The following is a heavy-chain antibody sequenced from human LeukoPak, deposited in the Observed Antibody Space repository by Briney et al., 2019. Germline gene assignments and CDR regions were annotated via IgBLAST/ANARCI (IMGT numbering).Heavy chain of an antibody. J-gene: IGHJ5*02. V-gene: IGHV3-30*04. CDR1: GFYFGSYA. CDR3: VRVLPPDYYNSGTSQDL. CDR2: ISYDGRET. D-gene: IGHD3-10*01. Sequence: PGGSLRLSCVASGFYFGSYAMHWVRQAPGKGLDWVTVISYDGRETSYADSVKGRFTISRDNSKNTLYLQMNSLRPEDTSVYYCVRVLPPDYYNSGTSQDLWGRGTLVTVSS.